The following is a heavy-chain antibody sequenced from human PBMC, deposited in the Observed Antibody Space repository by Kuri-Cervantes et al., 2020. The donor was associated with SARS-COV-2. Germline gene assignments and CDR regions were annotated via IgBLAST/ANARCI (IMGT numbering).Heavy chain of an antibody. CDR1: GGSFSGYY. CDR2: INHSGST. D-gene: IGHD3-3*01. V-gene: IGHV4-34*01. CDR3: ARVWGWSGYYFHYGMDV. J-gene: IGHJ6*02. Sequence: ESLKISCAVYGGSFSGYYWSWIRQPPGKGLEWIGEINHSGSTYCNPSLKSRVTISVDTSKNQFSLKLSSATAADTAVYYCARVWGWSGYYFHYGMDVWGQGTTVTVSS.